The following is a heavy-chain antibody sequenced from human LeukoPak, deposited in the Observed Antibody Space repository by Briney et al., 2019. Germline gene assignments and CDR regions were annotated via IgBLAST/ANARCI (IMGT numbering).Heavy chain of an antibody. CDR2: IYYSGNT. CDR3: ARERLAARPGHFDY. J-gene: IGHJ4*02. Sequence: PSETLSLTCNVSGGPMNTYYWNWIRQPPGKGLEWIGFIYYSGNTKHNPSLSSRVTISIDTSRNHFSLRLSSVTPADTAKYYCARERLAARPGHFDYWGQGTLVAVSS. D-gene: IGHD6-6*01. V-gene: IGHV4-59*01. CDR1: GGPMNTYY.